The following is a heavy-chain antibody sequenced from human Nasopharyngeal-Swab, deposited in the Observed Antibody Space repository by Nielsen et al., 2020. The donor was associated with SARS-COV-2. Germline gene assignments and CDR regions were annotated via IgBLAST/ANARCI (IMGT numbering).Heavy chain of an antibody. J-gene: IGHJ6*02. D-gene: IGHD6-13*01. V-gene: IGHV3-30*04. CDR2: ISYDGSNK. Sequence: SLNTSCAASGFTFSSYAMHWVRQAPGKGLEWVAVISYDGSNKYYADSVKGRFTISRDNSKNTLYLQMNSLRAEDTAVYYCASSPGIAAPAGMDVWGQGTTVTVSS. CDR1: GFTFSSYA. CDR3: ASSPGIAAPAGMDV.